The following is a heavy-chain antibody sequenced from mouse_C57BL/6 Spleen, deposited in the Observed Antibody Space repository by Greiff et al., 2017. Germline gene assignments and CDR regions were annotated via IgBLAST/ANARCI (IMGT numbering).Heavy chain of an antibody. Sequence: EVMLVESGGGLVQPGGSLSLSCAASGFTFPDYYMSWVRQPPGKALAWLGFIRNKANGYTTAYSASVKGRFTISRDNSQSILYLQMNALRAEDSATYYCARSLYYSNYFWYFDVWGTGTTVTVSS. CDR1: GFTFPDYY. CDR2: IRNKANGYTT. CDR3: ARSLYYSNYFWYFDV. J-gene: IGHJ1*03. V-gene: IGHV7-3*01. D-gene: IGHD2-5*01.